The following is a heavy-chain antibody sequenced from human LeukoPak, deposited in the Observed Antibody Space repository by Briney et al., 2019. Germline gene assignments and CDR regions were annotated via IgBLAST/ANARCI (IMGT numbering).Heavy chain of an antibody. D-gene: IGHD3-3*01. V-gene: IGHV1-2*02. Sequence: ASVKVSCKASGYTFTGYYMHWVRQAPGQGLEWMGWINPNSGGTNYAQKFQGRVTMTRDTSISTAYMELSRLRSDDTAVYYCAMCLSDYYLGFDYWGQGTLVTVSS. CDR2: INPNSGGT. J-gene: IGHJ4*02. CDR3: AMCLSDYYLGFDY. CDR1: GYTFTGYY.